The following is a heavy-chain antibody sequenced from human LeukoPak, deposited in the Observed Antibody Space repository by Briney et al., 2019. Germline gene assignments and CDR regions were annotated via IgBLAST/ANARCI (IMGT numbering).Heavy chain of an antibody. V-gene: IGHV4-61*01. CDR2: IYYTGST. D-gene: IGHD2-15*01. J-gene: IGHJ4*02. Sequence: PSETPSLTCTVSGGSVSSSNYYWTWIRQSPGKGLDWIGYIYYTGSTNYNPSFKSRVTMSVDTSKNLFSLKLSSVTAADTALYYCAAVVASTLTLNNWGQGTLVTVSS. CDR3: AAVVASTLTLNN. CDR1: GGSVSSSNYY.